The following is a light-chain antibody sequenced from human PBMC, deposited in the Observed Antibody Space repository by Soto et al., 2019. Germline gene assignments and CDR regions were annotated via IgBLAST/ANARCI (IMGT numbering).Light chain of an antibody. CDR2: DVY. V-gene: IGLV2-14*01. Sequence: QSVLTQPASVSGSPGQSITISCAGTSSDVGRYTYVSWYQQHPGKAPKLIIYDVYNRPSGVSNRFSGSKSGNTASLTISGLQAEDEADHYCTSYTSTSTPYVFGGGTKLTVL. CDR3: TSYTSTSTPYV. J-gene: IGLJ1*01. CDR1: SSDVGRYTY.